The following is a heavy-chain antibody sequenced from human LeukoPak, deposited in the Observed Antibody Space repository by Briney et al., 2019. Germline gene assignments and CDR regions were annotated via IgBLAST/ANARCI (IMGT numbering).Heavy chain of an antibody. J-gene: IGHJ4*02. CDR1: GFTFSSYS. Sequence: GRSLRLSCAASGFTFSSYSMNWVRQAPGKGLEWVSSISSSSSYIYYADSVKGRFTISRDNAKNSLYLQMNSLRAEDTAVYYCARRGYSYGALDYWGQGTLVTVSS. V-gene: IGHV3-21*01. D-gene: IGHD5-18*01. CDR2: ISSSSSYI. CDR3: ARRGYSYGALDY.